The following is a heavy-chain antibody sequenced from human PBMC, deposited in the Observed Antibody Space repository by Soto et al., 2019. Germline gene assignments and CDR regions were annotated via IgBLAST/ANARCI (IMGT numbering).Heavy chain of an antibody. D-gene: IGHD2-2*01. CDR3: ARAGYCSSTSCYSTLAYYYYMDV. Sequence: QVQLVQSGAEVKKPGSSVKVSCKASGGTFSSYTISWVRQAPGQGLEWMGRIIPILGIANYAQKFKGRVTITADKSTSTAYMELSSLRSEDTAVYYCARAGYCSSTSCYSTLAYYYYMDVWGKGTTVTVSS. CDR1: GGTFSSYT. CDR2: IIPILGIA. V-gene: IGHV1-69*02. J-gene: IGHJ6*03.